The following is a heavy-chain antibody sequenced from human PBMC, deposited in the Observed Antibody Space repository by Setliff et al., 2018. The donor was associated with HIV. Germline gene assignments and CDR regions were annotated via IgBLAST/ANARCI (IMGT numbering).Heavy chain of an antibody. J-gene: IGHJ4*02. D-gene: IGHD3-3*01. CDR2: SSGSGGST. CDR1: GFTFSSYA. V-gene: IGHV3-23*01. CDR3: ASTYYDFWSGYYPFDY. Sequence: PGGSLRLSCAASGFTFSSYAMSWVRQAPGKGLEWVSASSGSGGSTYYADSVKGRFTISRDNSKNTLYLQMNSLRAEDTAVYYCASTYYDFWSGYYPFDYWGQGTLVTVSS.